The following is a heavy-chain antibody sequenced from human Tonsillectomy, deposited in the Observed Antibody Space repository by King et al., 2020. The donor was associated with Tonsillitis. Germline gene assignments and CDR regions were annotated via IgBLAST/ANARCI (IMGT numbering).Heavy chain of an antibody. V-gene: IGHV3-73*02. J-gene: IGHJ4*02. CDR1: GFTFSGTA. D-gene: IGHD2-8*01. CDR3: STEGNGFGY. Sequence: VQLVESGGGLVQPGGSLKLSCAASGFTFSGTAMHWVRQASGRGLEWVGRIRTKANGYATAYAASVKGRFTISRDDSNNTAYLQMNSLNIEDTAVYFCSTEGNGFGYWGQGTRVTVSS. CDR2: IRTKANGYAT.